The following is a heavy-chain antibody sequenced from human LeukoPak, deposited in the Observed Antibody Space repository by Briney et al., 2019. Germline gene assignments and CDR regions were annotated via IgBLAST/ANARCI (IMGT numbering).Heavy chain of an antibody. J-gene: IGHJ4*02. CDR2: ISYSGST. V-gene: IGHV4-39*01. D-gene: IGHD6-25*01. Sequence: PSETQSLTCTVSGGSISSSTFYWGWIRQPPGKGLEWIGIISYSGSTYYNPSLKSRVTISVDTSKNQFSLKLSSVTAADTAVYYCARLDRGINAAHFDYWGQGTLVTVSS. CDR1: GGSISSSTFY. CDR3: ARLDRGINAAHFDY.